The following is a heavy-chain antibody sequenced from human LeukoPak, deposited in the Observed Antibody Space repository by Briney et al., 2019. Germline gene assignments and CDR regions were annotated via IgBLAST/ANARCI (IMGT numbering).Heavy chain of an antibody. D-gene: IGHD6-19*01. CDR2: ISSGSSYI. CDR3: ARPPPWGAVAGEYFQH. J-gene: IGHJ1*01. CDR1: GFTFSSYS. V-gene: IGHV3-21*01. Sequence: GGSLRLSCAASGFTFSSYSMSWVRQAPGKGLEWVSSISSGSSYIYYADSVKGRFTISRDNSKNTLYLQMNSLRAEDTAVYYCARPPPWGAVAGEYFQHWARAPWSPSPQ.